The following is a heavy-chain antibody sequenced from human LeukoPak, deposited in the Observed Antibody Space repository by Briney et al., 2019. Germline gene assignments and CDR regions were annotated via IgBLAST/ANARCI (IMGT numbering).Heavy chain of an antibody. CDR3: ARGRYAAAAFDY. Sequence: SETLSLTCTVSGGSISSYYWSWIRQPPGKGLEWIGEINHSGSTNYNPSLKSRVTISVDTSKNQFSLKLSSVTAADTAVYYCARGRYAAAAFDYWGQGTLVTVSS. CDR1: GGSISSYY. J-gene: IGHJ4*02. D-gene: IGHD2-2*01. CDR2: INHSGST. V-gene: IGHV4-34*01.